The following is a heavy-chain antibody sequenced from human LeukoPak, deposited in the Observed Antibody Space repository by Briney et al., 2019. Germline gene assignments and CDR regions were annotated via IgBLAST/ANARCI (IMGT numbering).Heavy chain of an antibody. D-gene: IGHD5-24*01. CDR3: ARGKYNSHFDY. CDR2: IGTAGDT. J-gene: IGHJ4*02. Sequence: GGSLRLSCAASGFTFSSYDMHWVRQATGKGLEWVSAIGTAGDTYYPGSVKGRFTISRENAKNSLYLQMNSLRAGDTAVYYCARGKYNSHFDYWGQGTLVTVSS. CDR1: GFTFSSYD. V-gene: IGHV3-13*01.